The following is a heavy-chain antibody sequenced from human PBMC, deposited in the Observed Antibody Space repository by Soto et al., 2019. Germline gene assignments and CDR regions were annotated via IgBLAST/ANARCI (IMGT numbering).Heavy chain of an antibody. D-gene: IGHD3-22*01. V-gene: IGHV2-5*02. Sequence: QITLKESGPTLVKPTQTLTLTCTFSGFSLSTSGVGVGWIRQPPGKALEWLALIYWDDDKRYSPSLKSRHTTPPXXSXYPLVLTTTTMDPVDTATYYCAHKAQTYYYDSAVWYCGQGTLVTVSS. CDR3: AHKAQTYYYDSAVWY. J-gene: IGHJ4*02. CDR1: GFSLSTSGVG. CDR2: IYWDDDK.